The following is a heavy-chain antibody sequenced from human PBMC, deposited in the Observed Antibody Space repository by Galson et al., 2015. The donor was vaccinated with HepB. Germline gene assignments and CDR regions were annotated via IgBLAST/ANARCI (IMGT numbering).Heavy chain of an antibody. V-gene: IGHV6-1*01. CDR2: TYYRSGWYN. J-gene: IGHJ5*02. CDR1: GDSVSSNSAA. Sequence: CAISGDSVSSNSAAWNWIRQSPSRGLEWLGRTYYRSGWYNDYAVSVKSRITINPDTSRNQFSLQLNSVTPVETAVYYCTRIVDGFSNWFDPWGQGTLFTASS. CDR3: TRIVDGFSNWFDP. D-gene: IGHD3-22*01.